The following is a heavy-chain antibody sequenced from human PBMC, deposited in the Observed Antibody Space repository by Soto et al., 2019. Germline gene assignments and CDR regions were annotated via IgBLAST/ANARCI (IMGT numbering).Heavy chain of an antibody. V-gene: IGHV4-39*01. J-gene: IGHJ3*02. CDR3: ARFSGNAFDI. Sequence: SETLSLTCSVSGGSISSSSYNWDWIRQPPGKGLEWIGTIYYNGDTDYNPSLKSRAAISVDASDFQFSLKLTSVTAADTSIYYCARFSGNAFDIWGHGTMVTISS. CDR1: GGSISSSSYN. CDR2: IYYNGDT.